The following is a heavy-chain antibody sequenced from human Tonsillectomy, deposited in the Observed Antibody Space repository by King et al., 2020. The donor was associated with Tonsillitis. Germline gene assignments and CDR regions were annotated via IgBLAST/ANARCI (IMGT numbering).Heavy chain of an antibody. CDR1: GFTFSSYA. V-gene: IGHV3-23*03. CDR2: IYSGGTST. CDR3: AKDQRGIGAAEDAFDI. D-gene: IGHD6-13*01. Sequence: VQLVESGGGLVQPGGSLRLSCAASGFTFSSYALSWVRQAPGEGLEWVSIIYSGGTSTYYADSVKGRFTISRDNSKNTLYLLMYSLRAEDTAVYYCAKDQRGIGAAEDAFDIWGQGTMVTVSS. J-gene: IGHJ3*02.